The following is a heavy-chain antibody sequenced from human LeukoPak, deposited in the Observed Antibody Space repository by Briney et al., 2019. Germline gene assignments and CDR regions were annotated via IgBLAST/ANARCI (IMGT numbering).Heavy chain of an antibody. Sequence: GGSLRLSCAASGFTFSSYWMHWVRQAPGKGLVWVSRINSDGSSTSYADSVKGRFTISRDNAKNTLYLQMNSLRAEDTAVYYCARDGYDSSGYYAFDIWGQGTMVTVSS. V-gene: IGHV3-74*01. CDR2: INSDGSST. J-gene: IGHJ3*02. D-gene: IGHD3-22*01. CDR3: ARDGYDSSGYYAFDI. CDR1: GFTFSSYW.